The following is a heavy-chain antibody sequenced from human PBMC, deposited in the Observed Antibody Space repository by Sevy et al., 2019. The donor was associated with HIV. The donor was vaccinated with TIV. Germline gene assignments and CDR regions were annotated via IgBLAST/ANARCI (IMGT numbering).Heavy chain of an antibody. CDR2: ISYDGSNK. D-gene: IGHD2-15*01. V-gene: IGHV3-30-3*01. CDR1: GFTFSSYA. Sequence: GGSLRLSCAASGFTFSSYAMHWVRQAPGKGLEWVAVISYDGSNKYYADSVKGRFTISRDNSKNTLYLQMNSLRAEDTAVYYCARESCSGGSCYADYWCQGTLVTVSS. J-gene: IGHJ4*02. CDR3: ARESCSGGSCYADY.